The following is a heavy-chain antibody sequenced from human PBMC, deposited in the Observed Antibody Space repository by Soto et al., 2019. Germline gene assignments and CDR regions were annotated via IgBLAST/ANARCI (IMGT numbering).Heavy chain of an antibody. CDR1: GGSISSNSYY. V-gene: IGHV4-39*01. CDR2: IYYSGST. J-gene: IGHJ4*02. CDR3: ARHRSVIAARPAPPFDY. Sequence: PSETLSLTCTVSGGSISSNSYYWGWLSQPPGKGLEWIGSIYYSGSTYYNPSLRSRVTISVDTSKNQFSLKLSSVTAADTAVYYCARHRSVIAARPAPPFDYWGQGTLVTVSS. D-gene: IGHD6-6*01.